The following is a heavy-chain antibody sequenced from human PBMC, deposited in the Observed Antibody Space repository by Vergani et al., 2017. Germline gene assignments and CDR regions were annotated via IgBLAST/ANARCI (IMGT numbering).Heavy chain of an antibody. V-gene: IGHV1-69*13. CDR1: VGTFSSYA. Sequence: QVQLVQSGAEVQKPGSSVTVSCKASVGTFSSYAISWVRQAPGQGLEWMGRIIPIFGTANYAQKFQGRVTITADESTSTAYMELSSLRSEDTAVYYCARRRYSGYDVTLQLDYWGQGTLVTVSA. CDR2: IIPIFGTA. CDR3: ARRRYSGYDVTLQLDY. D-gene: IGHD5-12*01. J-gene: IGHJ4*02.